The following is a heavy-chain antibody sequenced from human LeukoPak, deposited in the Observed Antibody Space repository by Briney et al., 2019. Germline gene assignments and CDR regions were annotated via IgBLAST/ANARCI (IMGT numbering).Heavy chain of an antibody. CDR2: ISWNSGSI. V-gene: IGHV3-9*01. J-gene: IGHJ4*02. D-gene: IGHD5-12*01. Sequence: GGSPRLSCAASGFTFDDYAMHWVRQAPGKGLEWVSGISWNSGSIGYADSVKGRFTISRDNAKNSLYLQMNSLRAEDTALYYCAKAPLSGWLRFSFDYWGQGTLVTVSS. CDR3: AKAPLSGWLRFSFDY. CDR1: GFTFDDYA.